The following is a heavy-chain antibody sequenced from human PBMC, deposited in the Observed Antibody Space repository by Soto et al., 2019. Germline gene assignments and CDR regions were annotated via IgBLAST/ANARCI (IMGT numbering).Heavy chain of an antibody. CDR2: IIPIFGTA. J-gene: IGHJ4*02. Sequence: SVKVSCKASGGTFSRYAISWVRQAPGQGLEWMGGIIPIFGTANYAQKFQGRVTITADESTSTAYMELSSLRSEDTAVYYCASRDQYDFWSGSSTVYFDYWGQGTLVTVSS. D-gene: IGHD3-3*01. V-gene: IGHV1-69*13. CDR1: GGTFSRYA. CDR3: ASRDQYDFWSGSSTVYFDY.